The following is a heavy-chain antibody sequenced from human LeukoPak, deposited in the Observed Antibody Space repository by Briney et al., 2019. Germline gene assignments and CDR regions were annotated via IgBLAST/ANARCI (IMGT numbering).Heavy chain of an antibody. Sequence: PSETLSLTCAVYGGSLSGYYWSWIRQPPGKGLEWIGEINHSGSTNYNPSLKSRVTISVDTSKNQFSLKLSSVTAADTAVYYCARAVYYGSGSYQDYWGQGTLVTVSS. V-gene: IGHV4-34*01. D-gene: IGHD3-10*01. J-gene: IGHJ4*02. CDR1: GGSLSGYY. CDR2: INHSGST. CDR3: ARAVYYGSGSYQDY.